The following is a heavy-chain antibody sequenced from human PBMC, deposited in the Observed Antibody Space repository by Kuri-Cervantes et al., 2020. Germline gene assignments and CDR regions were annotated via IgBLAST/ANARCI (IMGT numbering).Heavy chain of an antibody. V-gene: IGHV4-59*01. D-gene: IGHD3-10*01. CDR3: ARDLRLLGFGESGSYYYGMDV. J-gene: IGHJ6*02. CDR2: ISYSGRT. Sequence: GSLRLCCTVSGGSISSYYWSWIRQPPGKGLEWIGDISYSGRTNYNASIKSYFTISLDASKNQFSQKLSSVTDADTAVYYCARDLRLLGFGESGSYYYGMDVWGQGSTVTVSS. CDR1: GGSISSYY.